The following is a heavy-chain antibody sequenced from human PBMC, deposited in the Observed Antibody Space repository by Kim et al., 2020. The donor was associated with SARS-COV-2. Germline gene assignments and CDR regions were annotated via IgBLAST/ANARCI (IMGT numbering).Heavy chain of an antibody. Sequence: SETLSLTCTVSGASTRSSTYYWAWIRQPPGKGLEWIGTIFYSGTTYYNPSLKSRVTLFIDTSNQFSLKVSSVTAADTAVYYCARLHATYGSSSGDFEYYFDYGRQGSRVTVSS. CDR1: GASTRSSTYY. J-gene: IGHJ4*02. V-gene: IGHV4-39*01. CDR2: IFYSGTT. CDR3: ARLHATYGSSSGDFEYYFDY. D-gene: IGHD6-6*01.